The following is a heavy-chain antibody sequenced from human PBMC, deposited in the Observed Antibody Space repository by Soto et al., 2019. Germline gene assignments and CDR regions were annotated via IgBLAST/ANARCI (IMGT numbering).Heavy chain of an antibody. Sequence: QVQLQESGPGLVKPSQTLSLTCTVSGGSISSGGYYWSWIRQHPGKGLEWIGYIYYSGSTYYNPSLKSRVTISVDTSKNQFSLKLSSVTAADTAVYYCERDRLLLWFGELSPDAFDIWGQGTMVTVSS. CDR1: GGSISSGGYY. V-gene: IGHV4-31*03. CDR2: IYYSGST. D-gene: IGHD3-10*01. J-gene: IGHJ3*02. CDR3: ERDRLLLWFGELSPDAFDI.